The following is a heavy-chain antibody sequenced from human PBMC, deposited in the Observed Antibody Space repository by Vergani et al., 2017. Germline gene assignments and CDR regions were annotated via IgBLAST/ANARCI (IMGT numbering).Heavy chain of an antibody. CDR3: ANLIAAAARGGVDY. Sequence: VQLVESGGGLVKPGGSLRLSCAASGFTFSDYYMSWIRQAPGKGLEWVSAISGSGGSTYYADSVKGRFTISRDNSKNTLYLQMNSLRAEDTAVYYCANLIAAAARGGVDYWGQGTLVTVSS. J-gene: IGHJ4*02. CDR1: GFTFSDYY. CDR2: ISGSGGST. V-gene: IGHV3-23*04. D-gene: IGHD6-13*01.